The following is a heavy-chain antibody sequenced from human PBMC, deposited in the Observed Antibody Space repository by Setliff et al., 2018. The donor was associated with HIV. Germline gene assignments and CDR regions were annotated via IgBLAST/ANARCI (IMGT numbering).Heavy chain of an antibody. CDR3: AKETREYYWSASYARLDN. J-gene: IGHJ4*02. D-gene: IGHD3-10*01. Sequence: ASVKVSCKTSGYAFTNSYLHWVRQAPGQGLEWSGMISPRAGSTNYVQNFQGRVSMTRDTSTSTVYMALSSLRSEGTAVFYCAKETREYYWSASYARLDNWGQGTLVTVSS. V-gene: IGHV1-46*01. CDR1: GYAFTNSY. CDR2: ISPRAGST.